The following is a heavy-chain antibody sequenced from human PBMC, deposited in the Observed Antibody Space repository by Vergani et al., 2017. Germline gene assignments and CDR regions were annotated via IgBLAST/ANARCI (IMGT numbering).Heavy chain of an antibody. CDR2: IYYSGST. V-gene: IGHV4-39*07. CDR3: ARVPVPYCSSTSCYYYMDV. Sequence: QVQLQESGPGLVKPSETLSLTCTVSGGSISSSSYYWGWIRQPPGKGLEWIGSIYYSGSTYYNPSLKSRVTISVDTSKNQFSLKLSSVTAADTAVYYCARVPVPYCSSTSCYYYMDVWGKGTTVTVSS. D-gene: IGHD2-2*01. CDR1: GGSISSSSYY. J-gene: IGHJ6*03.